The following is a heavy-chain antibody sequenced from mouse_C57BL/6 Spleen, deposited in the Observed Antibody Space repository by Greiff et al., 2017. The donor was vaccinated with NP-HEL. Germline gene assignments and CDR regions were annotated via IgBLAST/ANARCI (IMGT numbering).Heavy chain of an antibody. CDR1: GFTFSSYT. CDR2: ISGGGGNT. D-gene: IGHD1-1*02. V-gene: IGHV5-9*01. CDR3: AREERTDYDAMDY. J-gene: IGHJ4*01. Sequence: EVMLVESGGGLVKPGGSLKLSCAASGFTFSSYTMSWVRQTPEKRLEWVATISGGGGNTYYPDSVKGRFTISRDNAKNTLYLQMSSLRAEDTALYYCAREERTDYDAMDYWSQGTSVTVAS.